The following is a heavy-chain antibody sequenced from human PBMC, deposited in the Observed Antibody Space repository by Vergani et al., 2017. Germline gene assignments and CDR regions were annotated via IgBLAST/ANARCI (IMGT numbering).Heavy chain of an antibody. J-gene: IGHJ4*02. Sequence: QMQLVQSGPEAKKPGTSVKVSCKASGFTLTRSAVQWVRQARGQRLEWIGWIVVGSGNTNYAQKFQGRVTMTTDTSTSTAYMELRSLRSDDTAVYYCARDDPDIVVVVAATPGFDYWGQGTLVTVSS. CDR1: GFTLTRSA. CDR2: IVVGSGNT. V-gene: IGHV1-58*01. CDR3: ARDDPDIVVVVAATPGFDY. D-gene: IGHD2-15*01.